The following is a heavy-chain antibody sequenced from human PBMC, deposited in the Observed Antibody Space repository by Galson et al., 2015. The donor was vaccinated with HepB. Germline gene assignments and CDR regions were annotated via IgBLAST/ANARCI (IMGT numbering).Heavy chain of an antibody. CDR2: MNPNSGNT. J-gene: IGHJ5*02. Sequence: SVKVSCKASGYTFTSYDINWVRQATGQGLEWMGWMNPNSGNTGYAQKFQGRVTMTRNTSISTAYMELSSLRSGDTAVYYCAGGSSGSYYGNWFDPWGQGTLVTVSS. CDR1: GYTFTSYD. CDR3: AGGSSGSYYGNWFDP. V-gene: IGHV1-8*01. D-gene: IGHD1-26*01.